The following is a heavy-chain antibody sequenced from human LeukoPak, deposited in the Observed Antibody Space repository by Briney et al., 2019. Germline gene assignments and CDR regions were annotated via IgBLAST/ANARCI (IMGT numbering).Heavy chain of an antibody. J-gene: IGHJ4*02. D-gene: IGHD3-10*01. CDR3: ARVGPHYYGSGSYYMGFDY. Sequence: GASVKVSCKASGYTFTSYGISWVRQAPGQGLEWMGWISAYNGNTNYAQKLQGRVTMTTDTSTSTAYMELRSLRSDDTAVYYCARVGPHYYGSGSYYMGFDYWGQGTLVTVSS. CDR2: ISAYNGNT. V-gene: IGHV1-18*01. CDR1: GYTFTSYG.